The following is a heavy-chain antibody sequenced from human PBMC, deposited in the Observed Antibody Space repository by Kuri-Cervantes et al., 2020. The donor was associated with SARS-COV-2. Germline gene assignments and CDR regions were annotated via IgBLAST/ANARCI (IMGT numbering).Heavy chain of an antibody. Sequence: SETLSLTCAVYGGSFSGYYWSWIRQPPGKGLEWIGYIYYSGSTNYNPSLKSRVTISVDKSKNQFSLKLSSVTAADTAVYYCARADAFDIWGQGTMVTVSS. CDR2: IYYSGST. CDR3: ARADAFDI. CDR1: GGSFSGYY. V-gene: IGHV4-34*01. J-gene: IGHJ3*02.